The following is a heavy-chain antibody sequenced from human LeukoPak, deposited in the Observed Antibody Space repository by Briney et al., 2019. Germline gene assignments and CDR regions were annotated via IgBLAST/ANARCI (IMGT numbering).Heavy chain of an antibody. J-gene: IGHJ5*02. V-gene: IGHV3-11*04. CDR1: GFTFSDYF. Sequence: EGSLRLSCAASGFTFSDYFMSWIRQAPGKGLEWLSHISSSGTGYYTDSVKGRATISRDNAKNSLYLQMNSLRAEDTAVYYCARDPSWVKGWFDPWGQGTLVTVSS. CDR2: ISSSGTG. D-gene: IGHD6-13*01. CDR3: ARDPSWVKGWFDP.